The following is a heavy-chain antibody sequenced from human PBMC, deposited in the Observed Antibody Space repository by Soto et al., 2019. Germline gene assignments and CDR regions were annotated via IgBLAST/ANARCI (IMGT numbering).Heavy chain of an antibody. CDR3: ATRSIAAAGTYAAVAVDLDY. CDR2: ISGSGGST. CDR1: GFTFSSYA. D-gene: IGHD6-13*01. Sequence: PGGSLRLSCAASGFTFSSYAMSWVRQAPGKGLEWVSAISGSGGSTYYADSVKGRFTISRDNSKNTLYLQMNSLRTEDTAVYYCATRSIAAAGTYAAVAVDLDYWGQGTLVKSPQ. J-gene: IGHJ4*02. V-gene: IGHV3-23*01.